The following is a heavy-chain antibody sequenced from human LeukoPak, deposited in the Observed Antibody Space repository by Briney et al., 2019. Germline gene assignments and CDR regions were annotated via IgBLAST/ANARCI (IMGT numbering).Heavy chain of an antibody. Sequence: GESLKISCKGSGYSFPNHWIAWVRQMPGKGLEWMGIIYPHDSKTRYSPSFQGQVTMSADKSVNIAFLHWSSLKASDTAMYYCGRNSDHGDPHSFDVWGQGTMVTVSS. D-gene: IGHD4/OR15-4a*01. CDR3: GRNSDHGDPHSFDV. V-gene: IGHV5-51*01. CDR1: GYSFPNHW. J-gene: IGHJ3*01. CDR2: IYPHDSKT.